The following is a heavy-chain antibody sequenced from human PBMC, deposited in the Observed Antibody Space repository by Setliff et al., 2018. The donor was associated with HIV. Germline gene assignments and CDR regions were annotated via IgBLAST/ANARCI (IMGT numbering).Heavy chain of an antibody. D-gene: IGHD2-15*01. CDR3: ARDDRCSGDTCYYY. Sequence: PSETLSLTCTVSGGSISSYYWSWIRQPPGKGLEWIGTFYYNGDSRYNPSLKSRVTISVDTSKNQFPLKLRSVAATDTAVYYCARDDRCSGDTCYYYWGQGALVTVSS. V-gene: IGHV4-59*12. CDR2: FYYNGDS. CDR1: GGSISSYY. J-gene: IGHJ4*02.